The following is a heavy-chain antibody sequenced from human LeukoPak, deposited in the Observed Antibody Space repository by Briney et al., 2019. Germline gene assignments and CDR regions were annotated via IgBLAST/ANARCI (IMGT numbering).Heavy chain of an antibody. CDR3: ARAGDTTMVTVDP. CDR1: GYTFTGHY. Sequence: ASVKVSCKASGYTFTGHYIHWVRQAPGQGLEWMGWINPNSGGTNYAQNFQGRVTMTRDTSISTAYMELSTLTSDDTAVYYCARAGDTTMVTVDPWGQRTLVTVSS. V-gene: IGHV1-2*02. D-gene: IGHD5-18*01. CDR2: INPNSGGT. J-gene: IGHJ5*02.